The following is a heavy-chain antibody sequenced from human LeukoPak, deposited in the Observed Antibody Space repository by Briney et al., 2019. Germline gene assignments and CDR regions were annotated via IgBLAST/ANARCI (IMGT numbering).Heavy chain of an antibody. J-gene: IGHJ4*02. Sequence: GESLKISCKGSGYSFTNFWIGWVRQMPGTGLEWMGRIDPSDSYTNYSPSFQGHVTISADKSISTAYLQWSSLKASDTAMYYCASVYYYGSGSHFDYWGQGTLVTVSS. CDR1: GYSFTNFW. CDR2: IDPSDSYT. V-gene: IGHV5-10-1*01. D-gene: IGHD3-10*01. CDR3: ASVYYYGSGSHFDY.